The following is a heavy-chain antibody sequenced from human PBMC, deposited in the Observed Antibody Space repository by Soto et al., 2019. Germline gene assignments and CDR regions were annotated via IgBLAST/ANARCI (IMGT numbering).Heavy chain of an antibody. CDR3: ARDQLYYNDISGRPLNAFDV. Sequence: GGSLRLSCAVSGFTFRNYGMNWVRQAPGKGLEWVSYIGIGSSTKYYADSVKGRFTISRDNAKNSLYLQMNSLRAEDTAVYYCARDQLYYNDISGRPLNAFDVWGQGTMVTVSS. V-gene: IGHV3-48*01. D-gene: IGHD3-22*01. J-gene: IGHJ3*01. CDR1: GFTFRNYG. CDR2: IGIGSSTK.